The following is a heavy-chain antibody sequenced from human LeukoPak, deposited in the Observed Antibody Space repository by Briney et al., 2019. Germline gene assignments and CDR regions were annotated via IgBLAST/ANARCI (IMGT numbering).Heavy chain of an antibody. J-gene: IGHJ5*02. CDR1: GFTFSSYW. CDR3: ARYCSGGSCYTNWFDP. CDR2: IKQDGSEK. V-gene: IGHV3-7*01. Sequence: GGSLRLSCAASGFTFSSYWMSWVRQAPGKGLEWVANIKQDGSEKYYVDSVKGRFTISRDNAKNTLYLQMNSLRAEDTAVYYCARYCSGGSCYTNWFDPWGQGTLVTVSS. D-gene: IGHD2-15*01.